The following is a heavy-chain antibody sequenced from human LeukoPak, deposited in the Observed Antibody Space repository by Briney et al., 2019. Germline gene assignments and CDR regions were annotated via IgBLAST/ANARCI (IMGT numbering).Heavy chain of an antibody. V-gene: IGHV4-59*01. CDR2: IYYSGST. CDR3: AREWELSRLDY. J-gene: IGHJ4*02. CDR1: GGSISSYY. Sequence: SETLSLTCTVSGGSISSYYWSCIRQPPGKGLEWIGYIYYSGSTNYKPSLKSRVTISVDTSKNQFSLKLSSVTAADTAVYYCAREWELSRLDYWGQGTLVTVSS. D-gene: IGHD1-26*01.